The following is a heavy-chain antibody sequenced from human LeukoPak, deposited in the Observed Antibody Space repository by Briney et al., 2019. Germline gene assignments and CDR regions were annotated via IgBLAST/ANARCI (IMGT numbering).Heavy chain of an antibody. Sequence: SETLSLTCAVYGGSFSDYYWAWIHQPPGKGLEWIGEIHHSGRTNYNPSFKSRITISLDTSRKQFSLKLNSVTAADTAIYYCAADRDIMNPPFDLWGQGTLVTVSS. CDR1: GGSFSDYY. CDR2: IHHSGRT. V-gene: IGHV4-34*01. J-gene: IGHJ4*02. D-gene: IGHD3-9*01. CDR3: AADRDIMNPPFDL.